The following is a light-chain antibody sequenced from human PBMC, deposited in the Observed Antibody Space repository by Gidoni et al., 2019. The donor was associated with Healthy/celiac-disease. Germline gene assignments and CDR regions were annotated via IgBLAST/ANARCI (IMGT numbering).Light chain of an antibody. CDR3: QQYDNLPLLT. J-gene: IGKJ4*01. Sequence: DIQMTQSPSSLSASVGDRVNITCQASQDISNYLNWYQQKPGKAPKLLIYDASNLETGVPSRFSGSGSGTDFTFTISSLQPEDIATYYCQQYDNLPLLTFGGGTKVEIK. CDR2: DAS. CDR1: QDISNY. V-gene: IGKV1-33*01.